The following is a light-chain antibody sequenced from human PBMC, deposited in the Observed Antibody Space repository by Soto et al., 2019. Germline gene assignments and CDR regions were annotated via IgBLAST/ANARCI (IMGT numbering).Light chain of an antibody. Sequence: QSVLTQPPSASGTPGQRVTISCSGSSSNIGGNYVYWYQHVPGTAPKLLIYRNNQRPSGVPDRFSGSKSDTSASLAISGLRSEDEADYYCAAWDDSLSAAFGGGTKLTVL. CDR2: RNN. V-gene: IGLV1-47*01. CDR3: AAWDDSLSAA. CDR1: SSNIGGNY. J-gene: IGLJ3*02.